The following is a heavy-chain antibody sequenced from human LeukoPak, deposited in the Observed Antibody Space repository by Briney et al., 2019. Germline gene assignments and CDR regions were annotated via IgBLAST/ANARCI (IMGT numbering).Heavy chain of an antibody. V-gene: IGHV1-69*04. Sequence: ASVKVSCKASGYTFTSYGISWVRQAPGQGLEWMGRIIPILGIANYAQKFQGRVTITADKSMSTAYMELSSLRSEDTAVYYCARELGGEIAAGVDYWGQGTLVTVSS. J-gene: IGHJ4*02. CDR3: ARELGGEIAAGVDY. CDR1: GYTFTSYG. CDR2: IIPILGIA. D-gene: IGHD6-13*01.